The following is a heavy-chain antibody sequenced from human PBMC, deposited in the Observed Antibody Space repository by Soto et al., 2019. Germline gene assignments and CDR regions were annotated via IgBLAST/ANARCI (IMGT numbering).Heavy chain of an antibody. J-gene: IGHJ3*02. CDR2: ISGSSFNT. CDR3: AKDWGDYGDYPDAFDI. D-gene: IGHD4-17*01. Sequence: VQLMESGGDLVQPGGSLRLSCAASGFTFSSYAMSWVRQAPGKGLEWVSTISGSSFNTFYADSVKGRLTISRDNSKSTLYVQMSSLRAEDTAIYYCAKDWGDYGDYPDAFDIWGQGTTVTVSS. CDR1: GFTFSSYA. V-gene: IGHV3-23*01.